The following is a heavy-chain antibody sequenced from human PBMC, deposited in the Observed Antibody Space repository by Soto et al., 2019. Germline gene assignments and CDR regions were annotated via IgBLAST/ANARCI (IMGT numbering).Heavy chain of an antibody. J-gene: IGHJ5*02. CDR2: INPSGGST. CDR3: ARDRNYDFWTGYYYLGS. CDR1: GYTFTSYY. D-gene: IGHD3-3*01. V-gene: IGHV1-46*01. Sequence: ASVKVSCKASGYTFTSYYMHWVRQAPGQGLEWMGIINPSGGSTSYAQKFQGRVTMTRDTSTSTVYMELSSLRSEDTAVYYCARDRNYDFWTGYYYLGSWGQGTLVTVSS.